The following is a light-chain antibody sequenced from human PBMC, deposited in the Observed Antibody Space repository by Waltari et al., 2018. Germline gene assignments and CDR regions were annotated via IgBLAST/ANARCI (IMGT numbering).Light chain of an antibody. CDR3: QQYINWPSFT. J-gene: IGKJ3*01. Sequence: EIVMTQSPATLSVSPGERVTLSCWASQSVSSHVAWYQQKPGQGPSLLIDDAYTRAPGIPARFSGSGSWTEFTLTISSLTSEDFAIYYCQQYINWPSFTFGPGTKVDIK. V-gene: IGKV3D-15*01. CDR2: DAY. CDR1: QSVSSH.